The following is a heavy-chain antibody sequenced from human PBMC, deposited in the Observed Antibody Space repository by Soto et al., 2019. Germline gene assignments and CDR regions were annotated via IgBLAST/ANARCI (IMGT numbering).Heavy chain of an antibody. CDR2: AFSSVSA. CDR1: GVSVRSYT. J-gene: IGHJ4*02. CDR3: ARDGMTTGDT. D-gene: IGHD2-21*02. V-gene: IGHV4-4*07. Sequence: LSLTCIVSGVSVRSYTWSWVRQPANKGLEWIGRAFSSVSATYNPSLKSRVSISMDTPENRISLKLDSVTAADAGVYFCARDGMTTGDTWGPGTLVTVSS.